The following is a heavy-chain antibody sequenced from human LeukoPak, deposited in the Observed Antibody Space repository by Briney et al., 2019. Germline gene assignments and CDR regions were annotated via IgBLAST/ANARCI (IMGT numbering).Heavy chain of an antibody. J-gene: IGHJ4*02. Sequence: PGGSLRLSCAASGFTFSSYAMSWVRQAPGKGLEWVSAISGSGGSTYYADSVKGRFTISRDNSKNTLYLQMNSLRAEDTAVYYCARAMYSGTWYPFDYWGQGTLVPVSS. CDR2: ISGSGGST. D-gene: IGHD6-13*01. CDR1: GFTFSSYA. V-gene: IGHV3-23*01. CDR3: ARAMYSGTWYPFDY.